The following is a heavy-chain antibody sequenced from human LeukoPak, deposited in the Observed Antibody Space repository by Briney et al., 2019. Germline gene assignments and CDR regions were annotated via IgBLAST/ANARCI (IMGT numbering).Heavy chain of an antibody. J-gene: IGHJ4*02. CDR2: INPSGGST. CDR1: GYTFTSYY. D-gene: IGHD3-22*01. V-gene: IGHV1-46*01. Sequence: ASVKVSCKASGYTFTSYYMHWVRQAPGQGLEWMGIINPSGGSTSYAQKFQGRVTMTRDTPTSTVYMELSSLRSEDTAVYYCARGGSVIVVVIDFGYWGQGTLVTVSS. CDR3: ARGGSVIVVVIDFGY.